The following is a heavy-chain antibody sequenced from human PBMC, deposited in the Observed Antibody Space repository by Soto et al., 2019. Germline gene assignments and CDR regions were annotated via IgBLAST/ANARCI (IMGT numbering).Heavy chain of an antibody. Sequence: VSVRLSCAASGFFFNGFDMSWVRQAPGMGLEWVSTISANAGNINYAGSVRGRFSISRDSSKNSVDLQMNSLRVEDTAVYFCTKGSIPAVGRVFFESWGQGTLVTVSS. J-gene: IGHJ4*02. V-gene: IGHV3-23*01. CDR3: TKGSIPAVGRVFFES. CDR1: GFFFNGFD. D-gene: IGHD6-13*01. CDR2: ISANAGNI.